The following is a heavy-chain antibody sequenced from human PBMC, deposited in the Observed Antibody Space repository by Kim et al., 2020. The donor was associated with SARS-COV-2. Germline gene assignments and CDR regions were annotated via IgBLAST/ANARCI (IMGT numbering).Heavy chain of an antibody. V-gene: IGHV1-3*01. J-gene: IGHJ4*02. Sequence: ASVKVSCKASGYTFTSYAMHWVRQAPGQRLEWMGWINAGNGNTKYSQKFQGRVTITRDTSASTTYMELSSLRSEDTAVYYCARDQDDSSGYYYFDYWGQGTLVTVSS. CDR3: ARDQDDSSGYYYFDY. CDR2: INAGNGNT. D-gene: IGHD3-22*01. CDR1: GYTFTSYA.